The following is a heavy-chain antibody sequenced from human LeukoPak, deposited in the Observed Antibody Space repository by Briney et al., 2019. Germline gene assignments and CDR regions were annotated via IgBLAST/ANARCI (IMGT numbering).Heavy chain of an antibody. Sequence: SETLSLTCNVSGGSISSYYWSWLRQPPGKGLEWIRHIYYRGSTNYNPSLKSRVTISVDRSKNQFSLKLSSVTAADTAVYYCARASNAQGDGYNPFDYWGQGTLVTVSS. CDR2: IYYRGST. J-gene: IGHJ4*02. D-gene: IGHD5-24*01. CDR3: ARASNAQGDGYNPFDY. V-gene: IGHV4-59*01. CDR1: GGSISSYY.